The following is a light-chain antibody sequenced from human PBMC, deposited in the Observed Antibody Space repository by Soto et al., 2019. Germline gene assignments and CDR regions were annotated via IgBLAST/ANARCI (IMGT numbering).Light chain of an antibody. CDR3: QHYGTSPPDT. J-gene: IGKJ2*01. CDR2: GTS. CDR1: QSVGSGY. Sequence: EIVLTQSPGTLSLSPGERATLSCRASQSVGSGYLAWFQQKAGQTPRLLIYGTSNRSTSIPDRFSASGSGTDFTLTISRVEPEDFAVYYCQHYGTSPPDTFGQGTKLEIK. V-gene: IGKV3-20*01.